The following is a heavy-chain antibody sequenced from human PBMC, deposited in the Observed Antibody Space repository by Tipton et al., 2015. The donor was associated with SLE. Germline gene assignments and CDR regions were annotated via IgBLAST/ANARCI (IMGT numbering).Heavy chain of an antibody. CDR2: INHSGST. D-gene: IGHD1-1*01. V-gene: IGHV4-34*01. Sequence: TLSLTCAVYGGSFSGYYCSWIRQSPGKGLEWIGEINHSGSTNYNPSLKSRVSISVDTSKNQFSLRLSSVTAADTAVYYCARVPGLERSYYYNYYMDVWGRGTTVTVSS. CDR1: GGSFSGYY. CDR3: ARVPGLERSYYYNYYMDV. J-gene: IGHJ6*03.